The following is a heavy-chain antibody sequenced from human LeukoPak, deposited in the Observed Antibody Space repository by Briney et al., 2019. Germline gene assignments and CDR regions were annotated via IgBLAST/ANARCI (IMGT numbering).Heavy chain of an antibody. Sequence: PGGSLRLSCAASGFTFSDYYMSWIRQAPGKGLEWVSYISSSGDTIYYADSVKGRFTISRDNAKNSLYLQINSLRAEDTAVYYCARDQRDYDYWSGLVDIWGQGTMVTVSS. CDR2: ISSSGDTI. CDR3: ARDQRDYDYWSGLVDI. D-gene: IGHD3-3*01. V-gene: IGHV3-11*04. J-gene: IGHJ3*02. CDR1: GFTFSDYY.